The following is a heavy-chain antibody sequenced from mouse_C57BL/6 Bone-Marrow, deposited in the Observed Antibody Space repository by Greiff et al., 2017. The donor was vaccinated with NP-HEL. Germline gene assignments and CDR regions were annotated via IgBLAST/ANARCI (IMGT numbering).Heavy chain of an antibody. CDR1: GYTFTDHT. V-gene: IGHV1-78*01. CDR2: IYPRDGST. J-gene: IGHJ4*01. D-gene: IGHD2-5*01. CDR3: ARHYSNYRDAMDY. Sequence: VKLMESDAELVKPGASVKISCKVSGYTFTDHTIHWMKQRPEQGLEWIGYIYPRDGSTKYNEKFKGKATLTADKSSSTAYMQLNSLTSEDSAVYFCARHYSNYRDAMDYWGQGTSVTVSS.